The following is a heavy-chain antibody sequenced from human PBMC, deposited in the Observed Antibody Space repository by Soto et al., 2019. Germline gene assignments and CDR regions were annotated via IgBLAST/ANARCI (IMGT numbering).Heavy chain of an antibody. CDR3: ARSGRVHDFWSGSYYGMDV. CDR2: INHSGST. V-gene: IGHV4-34*01. D-gene: IGHD3-3*01. J-gene: IGHJ6*02. Sequence: TLSLTCAVYGGSFSGYYWSWIRQPPGKGLEWIGEINHSGSTNYNPSLKSRVTISVDTSKNQFSLKLSSVTAADTAVYYCARSGRVHDFWSGSYYGMDVWGQGTTVTVSS. CDR1: GGSFSGYY.